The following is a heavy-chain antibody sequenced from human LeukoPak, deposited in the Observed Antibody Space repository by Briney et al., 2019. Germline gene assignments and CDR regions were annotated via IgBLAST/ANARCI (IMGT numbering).Heavy chain of an antibody. CDR3: ARLVRFGELFGWFDP. J-gene: IGHJ5*02. CDR2: INHSGST. Sequence: PSETLSLTCAVYGGSFSTYYWSWIRQPPGKGLEWIGEINHSGSTNYNPSLKSRVTISVDTSKNQFSLKLNSVTAADTAVYYCARLVRFGELFGWFDPWGQGTLVTVSS. V-gene: IGHV4-34*01. CDR1: GGSFSTYY. D-gene: IGHD3-10*01.